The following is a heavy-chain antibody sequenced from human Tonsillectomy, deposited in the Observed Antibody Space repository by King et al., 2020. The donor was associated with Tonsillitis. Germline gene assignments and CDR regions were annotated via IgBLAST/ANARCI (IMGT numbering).Heavy chain of an antibody. J-gene: IGHJ4*02. V-gene: IGHV3-30*18. CDR2: ISYDGSNK. CDR1: GFTFSSYG. D-gene: IGHD2-2*01. Sequence: VQLVESGGGVVQPGRSLRLSCAASGFTFSSYGMHWVRQAPGKGLEGGAVISYDGSNKCYADSVKGRFTISRDNSKNTLYLQMNSLRAEDTAVYYCAKDSSSHFDYWGQGTLVTVSS. CDR3: AKDSSSHFDY.